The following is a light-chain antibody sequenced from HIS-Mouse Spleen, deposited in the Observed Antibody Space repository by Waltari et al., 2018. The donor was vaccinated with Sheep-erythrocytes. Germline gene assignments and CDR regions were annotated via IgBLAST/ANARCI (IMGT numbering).Light chain of an antibody. J-gene: IGLJ3*02. Sequence: QSALTQPASVSGSPGQSITISCTGTSSDVGSYNLVSWYQQHPGKAPKLMIYEGSKRPSGVSNLFSGSKSGNTAYLTISGLQAEDEADYYCCSYAGSSTPWVFGGGTKLTVL. CDR3: CSYAGSSTPWV. CDR1: SSDVGSYNL. V-gene: IGLV2-23*01. CDR2: EGS.